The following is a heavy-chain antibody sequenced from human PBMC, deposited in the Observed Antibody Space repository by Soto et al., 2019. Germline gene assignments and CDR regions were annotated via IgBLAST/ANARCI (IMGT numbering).Heavy chain of an antibody. J-gene: IGHJ4*02. CDR1: GGSISSYY. CDR2: IYYSGST. D-gene: IGHD5-12*01. V-gene: IGHV4-59*01. CDR3: ASSVDVVATPSCGWYYFDS. Sequence: PSETLSLTCTVSGGSISSYYWSWIRQPPGKGLEWIGYIYYSGSTNYNPSLKSRVTISVDTSKNQFSLKLSSVTAADTAVYYCASSVDVVATPSCGWYYFDSWGPGNLVTVSS.